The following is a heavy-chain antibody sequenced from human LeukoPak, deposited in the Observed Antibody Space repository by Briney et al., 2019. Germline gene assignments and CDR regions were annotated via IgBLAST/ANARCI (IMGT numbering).Heavy chain of an antibody. CDR3: VRGPYGSGISNWFDP. Sequence: SQTLSLTCTVSGGSISSGSYYWSWIRQPAGKGLEWIGRIDTSGSTNYNPSLKSRVTISVDTSKNQFSLRLTSVSAADTAVYYCVRGPYGSGISNWFDPWGQGTQVIVSS. J-gene: IGHJ5*02. D-gene: IGHD3-10*01. CDR1: GGSISSGSYY. CDR2: IDTSGST. V-gene: IGHV4-61*02.